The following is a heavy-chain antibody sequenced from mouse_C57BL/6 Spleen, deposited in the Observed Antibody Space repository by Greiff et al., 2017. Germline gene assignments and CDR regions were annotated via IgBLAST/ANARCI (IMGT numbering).Heavy chain of an antibody. Sequence: QVQLQQPGAEPVMPGASVKLSCKASGYTFTSYWMHWVKQRPGQGLEWIGEIDPSDSYTNYNQKFKGKSTLTVDKSSSTAYMQLSSLTSEDSAVYYCARKLTTVVAPYWYFDVWGTGTTVTVSS. V-gene: IGHV1-69*01. D-gene: IGHD1-1*01. CDR2: IDPSDSYT. J-gene: IGHJ1*03. CDR3: ARKLTTVVAPYWYFDV. CDR1: GYTFTSYW.